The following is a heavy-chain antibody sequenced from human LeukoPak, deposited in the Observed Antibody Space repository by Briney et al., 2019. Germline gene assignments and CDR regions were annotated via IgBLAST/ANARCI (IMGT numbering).Heavy chain of an antibody. D-gene: IGHD6-6*01. J-gene: IGHJ4*02. V-gene: IGHV4-34*01. CDR3: ARARIAAHLDY. Sequence: PPQTLSLTCAVYGGSFSGDYWSWIRQPPGKGLEWIGEINHSGSTNYNPSLKSRVTISVDTSKNQFSLKLSSVTAADTAVYYCARARIAAHLDYWGQGTLVTVSS. CDR2: INHSGST. CDR1: GGSFSGDY.